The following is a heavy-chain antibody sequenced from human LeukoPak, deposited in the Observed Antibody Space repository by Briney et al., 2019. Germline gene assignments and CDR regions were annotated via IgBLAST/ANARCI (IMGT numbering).Heavy chain of an antibody. D-gene: IGHD3-22*01. J-gene: IGHJ4*02. CDR1: GYTFTGYY. CDR2: INPNSGGT. CDR3: ARTLYYDSSGHGY. V-gene: IGHV1-2*02. Sequence: ASVKVSCKASGYTFTGYYMHWVRQAPGQGLEWMGWINPNSGGTNYAQKFQGRVTMTRNTSISTAYMELSSLRSEDTAVYYCARTLYYDSSGHGYWGQGTLVTVSS.